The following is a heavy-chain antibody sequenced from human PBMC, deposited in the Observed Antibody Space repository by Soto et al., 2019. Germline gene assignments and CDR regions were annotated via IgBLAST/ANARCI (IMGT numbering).Heavy chain of an antibody. Sequence: QVQLQESGPGLVKPSQTLSLTCTVSGGSISSGGYYWSWIRQHPGKGLEWIGYIYYSGSTYYNPSVKSRVTISVDTSKNQFSLKLSSVTAADTAVYYCAREPPTRVSDYGDYVSSGSSDAFDIWGQGTMVTVSS. J-gene: IGHJ3*02. V-gene: IGHV4-31*03. CDR3: AREPPTRVSDYGDYVSSGSSDAFDI. CDR1: GGSISSGGYY. CDR2: IYYSGST. D-gene: IGHD4-17*01.